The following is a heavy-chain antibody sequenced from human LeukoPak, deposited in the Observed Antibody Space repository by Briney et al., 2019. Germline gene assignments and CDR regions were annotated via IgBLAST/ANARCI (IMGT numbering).Heavy chain of an antibody. J-gene: IGHJ4*02. V-gene: IGHV4-34*01. CDR1: GGSLSGYY. CDR3: ARTPLLDY. CDR2: INHSGST. Sequence: SETLSLICAVYGGSLSGYYWSWIRQPPGKGLEWIGEINHSGSTNYNPSLKSRVTISVDTSKNQFSLKLSSVTAADTAVYYCARTPLLDYWGQGTLVTVSS.